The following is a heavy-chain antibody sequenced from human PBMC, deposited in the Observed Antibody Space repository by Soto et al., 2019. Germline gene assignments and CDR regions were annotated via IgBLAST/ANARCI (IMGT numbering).Heavy chain of an antibody. D-gene: IGHD4-4*01. Sequence: QVQLVQSGTEVKKPGASVKVSCKASGYTFRSYGISWVRQAPGQGPEWMGWISGYNGNTHYPQKFQGKVTMTIDTSTSTAYMELRSLRSDDTAVYYCAKADSNYAGRFSYYYMDVWGNGTLVTVSS. CDR3: AKADSNYAGRFSYYYMDV. V-gene: IGHV1-18*01. CDR2: ISGYNGNT. CDR1: GYTFRSYG. J-gene: IGHJ6*03.